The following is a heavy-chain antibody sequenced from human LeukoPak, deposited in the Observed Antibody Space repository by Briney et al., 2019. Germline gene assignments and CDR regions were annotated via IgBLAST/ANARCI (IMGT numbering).Heavy chain of an antibody. V-gene: IGHV3-21*01. J-gene: IGHJ3*02. CDR1: GFTFSSYS. CDR3: ARDRGSSWYQYYDAFDI. D-gene: IGHD6-13*01. Sequence: GGSLRLSCAASGFTFSSYSMNWVRQAPGKGLEWVSSISSSSSYIYYADSVKGRFTISRDNAKNSLYLQMNSLRAEDTAVYYCARDRGSSWYQYYDAFDIWGQGTMVTVSS. CDR2: ISSSSSYI.